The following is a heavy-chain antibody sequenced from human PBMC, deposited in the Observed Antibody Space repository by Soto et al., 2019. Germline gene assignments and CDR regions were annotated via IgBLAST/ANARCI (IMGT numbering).Heavy chain of an antibody. CDR1: GGSMSSYY. D-gene: IGHD3-22*01. Sequence: QVQLQESGPGLVKPSETLSLTCTVSGGSMSSYYWSWFRQPPGKGLEWIGYIYYTGTTNYFPSLKGRATTSADTSRNQFSLHLTAVTAADTAVYSCARLGDYYQAFDCWGQGTLVTVSS. J-gene: IGHJ4*02. CDR3: ARLGDYYQAFDC. V-gene: IGHV4-59*08. CDR2: IYYTGTT.